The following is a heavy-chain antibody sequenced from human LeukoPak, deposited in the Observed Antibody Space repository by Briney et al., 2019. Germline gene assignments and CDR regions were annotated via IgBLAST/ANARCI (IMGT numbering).Heavy chain of an antibody. V-gene: IGHV1-3*01. D-gene: IGHD6-6*01. CDR1: GYTFTGYA. CDR2: INAGNGNT. Sequence: ASVKVSCKASGYTFTGYAMHWVRQAPGQRLEWMGWINAGNGNTKYSQKFQGRVTITRDTSASTAYMELSSLRSEDTAVYYCARGQYSSSHPDYWGQGTLVTVSS. J-gene: IGHJ4*02. CDR3: ARGQYSSSHPDY.